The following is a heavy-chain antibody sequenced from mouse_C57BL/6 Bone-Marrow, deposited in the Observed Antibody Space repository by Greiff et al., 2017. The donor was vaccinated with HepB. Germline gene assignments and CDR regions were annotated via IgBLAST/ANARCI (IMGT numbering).Heavy chain of an antibody. J-gene: IGHJ4*01. V-gene: IGHV7-3*01. CDR2: IRNKANGYTT. CDR1: GFTFTDYY. Sequence: EVMLVESGGGLVQPGGSLSLSCAASGFTFTDYYMSWVRQPPGKALEWLGFIRNKANGYTTEYSASVKGRFTISRDNSQSILYLQMNALRAEDSATYYCARSNSIYNAMDYWGQGTSVTVSS. D-gene: IGHD2-5*01. CDR3: ARSNSIYNAMDY.